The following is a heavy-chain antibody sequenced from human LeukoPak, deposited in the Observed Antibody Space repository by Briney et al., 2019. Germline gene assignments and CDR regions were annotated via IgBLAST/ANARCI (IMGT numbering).Heavy chain of an antibody. Sequence: GGSLRLSCAASGFTFSSYGMNWVRQATGKGLECVSYNTSSSNTRYYADSVKGRFTTSRDNAKNSLYLQMNSVRDEDTAVYYCARGFYGSGTYLFDYWGQGTLVTVSS. CDR2: NTSSSNTR. CDR3: ARGFYGSGTYLFDY. J-gene: IGHJ4*02. CDR1: GFTFSSYG. V-gene: IGHV3-48*02. D-gene: IGHD3-10*01.